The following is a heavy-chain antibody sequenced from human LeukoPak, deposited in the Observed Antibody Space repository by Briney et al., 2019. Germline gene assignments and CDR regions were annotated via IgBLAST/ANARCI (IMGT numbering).Heavy chain of an antibody. CDR1: GFTFSTYT. D-gene: IGHD6-13*01. Sequence: PGGSLRLSCAASGFTFSTYTMNWVRQAPGKGLEWVSSISASGTYSHHADSVKGRFTISRDNAKNSLYLDMDNLRAEDTAVYYGVRGDSSDYWGQGTLVTVSS. V-gene: IGHV3-21*01. CDR3: VRGDSSDY. J-gene: IGHJ4*02. CDR2: ISASGTYS.